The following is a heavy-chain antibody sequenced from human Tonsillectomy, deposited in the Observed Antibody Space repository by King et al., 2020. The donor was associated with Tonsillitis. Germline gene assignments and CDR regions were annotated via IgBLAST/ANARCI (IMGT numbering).Heavy chain of an antibody. D-gene: IGHD2-15*01. J-gene: IGHJ4*02. CDR3: AFGSGSPGYFDN. CDR2: IVGAATRT. V-gene: IGHV3-23*04. Sequence: QLVQSGGGLVQPGGSLRLSCAASGFTFSTYAMTWVRQAPGKGLEWVSTIVGAATRTYYADSVRGRFTISRDNSKNTLFLQMISLRADDTALYYCAFGSGSPGYFDNWGQGTLVTVSS. CDR1: GFTFSTYA.